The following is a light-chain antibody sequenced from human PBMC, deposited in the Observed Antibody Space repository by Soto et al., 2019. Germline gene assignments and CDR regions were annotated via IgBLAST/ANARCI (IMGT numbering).Light chain of an antibody. Sequence: EIVMTQSPVTLSVSPGERATLSCRASQNISRSLAWYQQKPGQAPRLLIYDASNRATGIPARFSGSGSGTDFSLTISRLEPEDFAVYYCHQYDNAPQTYGQGTKVDIK. CDR2: DAS. CDR1: QNISRS. J-gene: IGKJ2*01. CDR3: HQYDNAPQT. V-gene: IGKV3D-15*01.